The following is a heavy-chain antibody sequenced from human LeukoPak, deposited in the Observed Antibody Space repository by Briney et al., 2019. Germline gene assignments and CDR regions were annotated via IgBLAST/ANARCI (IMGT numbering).Heavy chain of an antibody. Sequence: GGSLRLSCAASGFTFSGSAMHWVRQASGKGLEWFGRIRSKANSYATAYAASVKGRFTISRDDSKNTAYLQMNSLKTEDTAVYYCTSPAGSSPIDYWGQGTLVTVSS. CDR3: TSPAGSSPIDY. CDR2: IRSKANSYAT. J-gene: IGHJ4*02. CDR1: GFTFSGSA. V-gene: IGHV3-73*01. D-gene: IGHD6-13*01.